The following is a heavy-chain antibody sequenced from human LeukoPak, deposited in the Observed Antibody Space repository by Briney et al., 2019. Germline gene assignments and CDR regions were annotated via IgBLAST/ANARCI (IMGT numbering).Heavy chain of an antibody. V-gene: IGHV3-30-3*01. J-gene: IGHJ6*02. Sequence: GGSLRLSCAASGFTFSSYAMHWVRQAPGKGLEWVAVISYDGSNKYYADSVKGRFTISRDNSKNTLYLQMNSLRAEDTAVYYCARDLRCSGGSCYSGPPYGMDLWGQGTTVTVSS. CDR1: GFTFSSYA. D-gene: IGHD2-15*01. CDR2: ISYDGSNK. CDR3: ARDLRCSGGSCYSGPPYGMDL.